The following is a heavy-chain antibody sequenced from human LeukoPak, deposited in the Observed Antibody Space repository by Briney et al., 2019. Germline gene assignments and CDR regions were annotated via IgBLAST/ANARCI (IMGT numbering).Heavy chain of an antibody. Sequence: ASVKVSCKASGYTSTDYYIHWVRQAPGQGLEWMGWIIPNSGGANYAQNFQGRVTMTRDMSISTAYMELSRLRSDDTAVYYCARGSYSNSFEYWGQGILVTVSS. J-gene: IGHJ4*02. CDR2: IIPNSGGA. D-gene: IGHD6-13*01. CDR1: GYTSTDYY. V-gene: IGHV1-2*02. CDR3: ARGSYSNSFEY.